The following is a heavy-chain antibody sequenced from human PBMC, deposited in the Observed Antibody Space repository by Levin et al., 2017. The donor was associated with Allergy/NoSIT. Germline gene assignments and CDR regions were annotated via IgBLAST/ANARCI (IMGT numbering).Heavy chain of an antibody. CDR1: GFTFGDYA. D-gene: IGHD3-3*01. CDR2: IRSKAYGGTT. J-gene: IGHJ4*02. CDR3: TRATYYDFWSGYYEGYGFDY. Sequence: GESLKISCTASGFTFGDYAMSWFRQAPGKGLEWVGFIRSKAYGGTTEYAASVKGRFTISRDDSKSIAYLQMNSLKTEDTAVYYCTRATYYDFWSGYYEGYGFDYWGQGTLVTVSS. V-gene: IGHV3-49*03.